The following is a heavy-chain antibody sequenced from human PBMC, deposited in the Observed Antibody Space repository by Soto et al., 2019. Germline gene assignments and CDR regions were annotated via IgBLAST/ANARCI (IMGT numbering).Heavy chain of an antibody. CDR1: GGSISSYY. D-gene: IGHD3-16*01. V-gene: IGHV4-59*01. CDR2: IYYSGST. J-gene: IGHJ6*02. CDR3: ARDLDSRRGGAYYYGMDV. Sequence: QVQLQESGPGLVKPSETLSLTCTVSGGSISSYYWSWIRQPPGKGLEWIGYIYYSGSTNYNPSLKSRVTISVDTSKNQFSLKLSSVTAADTAVYHCARDLDSRRGGAYYYGMDVWGQGTTVTVSS.